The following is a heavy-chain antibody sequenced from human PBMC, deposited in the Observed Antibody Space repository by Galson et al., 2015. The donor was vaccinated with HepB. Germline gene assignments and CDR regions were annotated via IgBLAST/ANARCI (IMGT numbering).Heavy chain of an antibody. CDR1: GFTFSDYY. CDR3: AKDIARLRGGLGVDAFDI. CDR2: ISSSSSYT. Sequence: SLRLSCAASGFTFSDYYMSWIRQAPGKGLEWVSYISSSSSYTNYADSVKGRFTISRDNAKNSLYLQMNSLRAEDTALYYCAKDIARLRGGLGVDAFDIWGQGTMVTVSS. D-gene: IGHD3-10*01. V-gene: IGHV3-11*05. J-gene: IGHJ3*02.